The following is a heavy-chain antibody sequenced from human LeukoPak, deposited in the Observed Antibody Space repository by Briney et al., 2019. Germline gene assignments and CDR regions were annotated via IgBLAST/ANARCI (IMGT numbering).Heavy chain of an antibody. CDR3: ARDLDIAVAGTLFDY. V-gene: IGHV3-30*04. CDR1: GFPFSSYA. CDR2: ISYDGSNK. Sequence: GGSLTLSCSASGFPFSSYAMQWVRQAPGKGLEWVAVISYDGSNKYYADSVKGRFTISRDNSKNTLYLQMNSLRAEDTAVYYCARDLDIAVAGTLFDYWGQGTLVTVSS. D-gene: IGHD6-19*01. J-gene: IGHJ4*02.